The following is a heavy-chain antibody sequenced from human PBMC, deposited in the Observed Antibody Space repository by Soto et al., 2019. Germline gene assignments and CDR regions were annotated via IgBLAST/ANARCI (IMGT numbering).Heavy chain of an antibody. CDR2: IWYDGSNK. V-gene: IGHV3-33*01. CDR3: ARDLRQCSGGSCYQSFDY. CDR1: GFTFSRYG. J-gene: IGHJ4*02. Sequence: VQLVESGGGVDQPGRSLRLSCAASGFTFSRYGMHWVRQAPGKGLEWVAVIWYDGSNKNYADSVKGRFTISRDNSKNTLFLQMNSLRAEDTAVYYCARDLRQCSGGSCYQSFDYWGQGTLVTVSS. D-gene: IGHD2-15*01.